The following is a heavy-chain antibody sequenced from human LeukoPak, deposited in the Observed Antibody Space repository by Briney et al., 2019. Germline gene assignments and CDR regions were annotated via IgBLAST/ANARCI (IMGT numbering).Heavy chain of an antibody. Sequence: GGSLRLSCVASGFTFGSYGMHWVRQAPGKGLEWVAVSWFDGSNKFYGDSVKGRFTISSDTSKNTLYLQMNSLRAEDTAVYYCARDLSPVVRASPMGYWGQGTPVTVSS. CDR3: ARDLSPVVRASPMGY. D-gene: IGHD3-10*01. J-gene: IGHJ4*02. CDR1: GFTFGSYG. V-gene: IGHV3-33*01. CDR2: SWFDGSNK.